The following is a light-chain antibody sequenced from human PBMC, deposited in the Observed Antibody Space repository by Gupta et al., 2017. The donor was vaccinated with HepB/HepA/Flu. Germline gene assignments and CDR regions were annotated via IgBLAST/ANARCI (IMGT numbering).Light chain of an antibody. CDR3: QQYYTYSLT. Sequence: DIQMTQSPPTLSASVGDRVTITCRASQSIRSWLAWYQQKPGKAPNLLIYKTSSLESGVPSRFSGSGSGTEFTLTISSLQPDDFATYYCQQYYTYSLTFGGGTKVEIK. CDR1: QSIRSW. V-gene: IGKV1-5*03. J-gene: IGKJ4*01. CDR2: KTS.